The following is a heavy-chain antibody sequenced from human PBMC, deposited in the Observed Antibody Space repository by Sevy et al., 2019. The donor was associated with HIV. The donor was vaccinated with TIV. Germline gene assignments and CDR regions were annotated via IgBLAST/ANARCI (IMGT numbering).Heavy chain of an antibody. J-gene: IGHJ4*02. V-gene: IGHV3-15*01. CDR2: IKSNTDGGTT. CDR1: GITFTNAW. CDR3: ATKGNFWSGYQYFDY. Sequence: GGSLRLSCAASGITFTNAWMTWVRQAPGKGLEWVGRIKSNTDGGTTDYAAPVKDRFTISRDDSKSTLFLQMHSLKTDDTAVYYCATKGNFWSGYQYFDYWGQGTLVTVSS. D-gene: IGHD3-3*01.